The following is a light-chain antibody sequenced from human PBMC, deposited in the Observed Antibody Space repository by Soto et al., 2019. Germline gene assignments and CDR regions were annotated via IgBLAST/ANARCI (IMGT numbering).Light chain of an antibody. Sequence: SYELTQAPSVSVSPRQTARITCSGDALPKKYAFWYQQKSGQAPVLVIYEDTKRPSGIPERFSGSSSGTVVTLTISGAQVEDEADYFCYSADSSGYHWVFGGGTKVTVL. J-gene: IGLJ3*02. CDR3: YSADSSGYHWV. CDR1: ALPKKY. CDR2: EDT. V-gene: IGLV3-10*01.